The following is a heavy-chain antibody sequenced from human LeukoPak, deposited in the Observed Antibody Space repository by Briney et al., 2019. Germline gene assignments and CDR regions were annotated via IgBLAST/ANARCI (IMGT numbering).Heavy chain of an antibody. CDR1: GFTFSSYA. V-gene: IGHV3-48*04. CDR3: ARDKSD. Sequence: GGSLRLSCAAPGFTFSSYAMSWVRQAPGKGLEWVSYISSGGSTIYYTDSVKGRFTISRDNANKSLYLQMNSLRAEDTAVYYCARDKSDWGQGTLVTVSS. J-gene: IGHJ4*02. CDR2: ISSGGSTI.